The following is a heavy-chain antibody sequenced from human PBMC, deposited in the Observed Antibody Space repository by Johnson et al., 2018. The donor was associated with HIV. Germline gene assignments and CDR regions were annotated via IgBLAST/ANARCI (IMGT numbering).Heavy chain of an antibody. Sequence: QVQLVESGGGVDQPGRSLRLSCAASGFTFSSYAMHWVRQAPGKGLEWVAVISYDGSNKYYADSVKGRFTISRDNSKNTLYLPMNSLRAEDTAVYYCARDRPIAPFDIWGQGTMVTVSS. CDR1: GFTFSSYA. CDR3: ARDRPIAPFDI. J-gene: IGHJ3*02. CDR2: ISYDGSNK. D-gene: IGHD3-22*01. V-gene: IGHV3-30*04.